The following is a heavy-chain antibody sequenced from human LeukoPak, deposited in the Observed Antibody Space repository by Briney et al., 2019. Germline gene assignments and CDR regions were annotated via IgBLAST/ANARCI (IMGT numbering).Heavy chain of an antibody. CDR1: GFTFSSYA. J-gene: IGHJ4*02. V-gene: IGHV3-23*01. CDR3: AKDLLYGGNSDY. Sequence: GGSLRLSCAASGFTFSSYAMSWVRQAPGKGLEWVSAVSGSGGSTYYADSVKGRFTISRDNSKNTLYLQMNSLRAEDTAVYYCAKDLLYGGNSDYWGQGTLVTVSS. CDR2: VSGSGGST. D-gene: IGHD4-23*01.